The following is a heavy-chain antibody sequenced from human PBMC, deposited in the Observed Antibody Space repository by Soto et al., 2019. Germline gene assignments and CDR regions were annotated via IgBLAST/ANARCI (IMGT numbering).Heavy chain of an antibody. Sequence: GASAKVSCKASGYTFTSYAMHWVRQAPGQRLEWMGWINAGNGNTKYSQKFQGRVTITRDTSASTAYMELSSLRSEDTAVYYCATKNSDYYYYYGMDVWGQGTTVPVSS. V-gene: IGHV1-3*01. CDR2: INAGNGNT. CDR1: GYTFTSYA. J-gene: IGHJ6*02. D-gene: IGHD3-10*01. CDR3: ATKNSDYYYYYGMDV.